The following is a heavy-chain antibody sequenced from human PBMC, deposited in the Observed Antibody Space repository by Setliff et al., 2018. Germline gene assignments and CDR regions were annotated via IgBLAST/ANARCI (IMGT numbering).Heavy chain of an antibody. CDR3: AKSPHDFWSGRVFFDY. V-gene: IGHV3-23*01. D-gene: IGHD3-3*01. J-gene: IGHJ4*01. CDR2: IIGSGIST. CDR1: GFTFSRFG. Sequence: GGSLRLSCAASGFTFSRFGMYWVRQAPGKGLEWVSTIIGSGISTYYADSVQGRVTISRDNHKNTLHLQMNSLRVEDTAIYYCAKSPHDFWSGRVFFDYWGQGMLVTVSS.